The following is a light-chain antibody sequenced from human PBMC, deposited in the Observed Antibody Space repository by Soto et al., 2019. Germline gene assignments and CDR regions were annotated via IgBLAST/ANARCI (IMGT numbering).Light chain of an antibody. Sequence: EIVLTQSPATLSLSPGGRATLSCRASQSVSSYLAWYQQKPGQAPRLLIYDASNRATGIPARFSGSGSETDFTLTISCLEPEDFAVYYCQQRSNWPPLTFGGGTKVEIK. CDR2: DAS. CDR1: QSVSSY. V-gene: IGKV3-11*01. CDR3: QQRSNWPPLT. J-gene: IGKJ4*01.